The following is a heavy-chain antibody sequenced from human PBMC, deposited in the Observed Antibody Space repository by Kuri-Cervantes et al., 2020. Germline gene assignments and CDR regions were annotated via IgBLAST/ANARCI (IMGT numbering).Heavy chain of an antibody. Sequence: ETLSLTCAVYGGSFSGYYWSWIRQPPGKGLEWIGEINHSGSTNYNPSLESRVTISVDTSKNQFSLKLSSVTAADTAVYYCARESVVVTVFDIWGQGTMVTVSS. D-gene: IGHD2-21*02. J-gene: IGHJ3*02. CDR3: ARESVVVTVFDI. CDR2: INHSGST. V-gene: IGHV4-34*01. CDR1: GGSFSGYY.